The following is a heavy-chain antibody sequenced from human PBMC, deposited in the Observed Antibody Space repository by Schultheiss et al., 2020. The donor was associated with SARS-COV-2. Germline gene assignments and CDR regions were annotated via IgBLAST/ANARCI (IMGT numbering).Heavy chain of an antibody. CDR2: IYYSGST. V-gene: IGHV4-34*01. CDR3: ARRPQWSRNWFDP. D-gene: IGHD2-15*01. J-gene: IGHJ5*02. Sequence: SETLSLTCAVYGGSFSGYYWSWIRQPPGKGLEWIGYIYYSGSTNYNPSLKSRVTISVDTSKNQFSLKLSSVTAADTAVYYCARRPQWSRNWFDPWGQGTLVTVSS. CDR1: GGSFSGYY.